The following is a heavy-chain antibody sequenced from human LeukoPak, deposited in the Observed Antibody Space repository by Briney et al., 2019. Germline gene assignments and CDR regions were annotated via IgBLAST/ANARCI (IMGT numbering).Heavy chain of an antibody. CDR2: IYPSDGST. Sequence: ASVKVSCKASGYTFTSNYIHWVRQAPGQGLEWMGMIYPSDGSTSYAQKFQGRVTVTRDTSTSTVHMELSGLRSEDTAVYYCARDQEAFDYWGQGTLVTVSS. V-gene: IGHV1-46*01. J-gene: IGHJ4*02. CDR1: GYTFTSNY. CDR3: ARDQEAFDY.